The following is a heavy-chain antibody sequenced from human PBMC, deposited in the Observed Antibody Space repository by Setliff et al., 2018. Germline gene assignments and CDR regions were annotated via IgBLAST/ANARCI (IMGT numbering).Heavy chain of an antibody. CDR3: ARDNGGSGWYRFYFDY. Sequence: PGGSLRLSCEASGFIFSNYAMDWVRQAPGKGLEWVAVISYDGSNKYYADSVKGRFTISRDNSKNTLYLQMNSLRAEDTAVYYCARDNGGSGWYRFYFDYWGQGTLVTVSS. CDR1: GFIFSNYA. J-gene: IGHJ4*02. D-gene: IGHD6-19*01. CDR2: ISYDGSNK. V-gene: IGHV3-30-3*01.